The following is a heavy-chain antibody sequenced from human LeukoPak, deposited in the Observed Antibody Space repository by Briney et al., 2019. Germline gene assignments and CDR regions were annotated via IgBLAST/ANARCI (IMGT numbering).Heavy chain of an antibody. CDR2: IYYSGST. D-gene: IGHD1-7*01. CDR1: GGSISSHY. V-gene: IGHV4-59*11. J-gene: IGHJ4*02. CDR3: ARERTGTSDY. Sequence: SETLSLTCTVSGGSISSHYWSWIRQPPGKGLEWIGYIYYSGSTNYNPSLKSRVTISVDTSKNQFSLKLSSVTAADTAVYYCARERTGTSDYWGQGTLGTVS.